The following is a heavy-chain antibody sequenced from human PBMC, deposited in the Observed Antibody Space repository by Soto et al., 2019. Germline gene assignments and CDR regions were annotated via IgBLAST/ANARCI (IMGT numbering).Heavy chain of an antibody. CDR1: GFIFSTYG. J-gene: IGHJ6*02. Sequence: GGSLRLSCAASGFIFSTYGMHWVRQAPGKGLEWVAVIWYDGSTYYADSVKGRFTISRDNSKSTLYLQMNSLRAEDTALYYCAKGRSYYYYYGVDVWGQGTTVTSP. V-gene: IGHV3-33*06. CDR3: AKGRSYYYYYGVDV. CDR2: IWYDGST.